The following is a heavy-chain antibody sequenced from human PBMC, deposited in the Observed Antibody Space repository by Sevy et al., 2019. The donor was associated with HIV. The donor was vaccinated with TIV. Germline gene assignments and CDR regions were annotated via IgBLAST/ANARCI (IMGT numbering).Heavy chain of an antibody. CDR3: ARAPSTNYFDD. J-gene: IGHJ4*02. V-gene: IGHV4-38-2*01. CDR1: GYSISSGYV. CDR2: VYHSGRP. Sequence: SETLSLTCDVSGYSISSGYVWGWIRQPPGGGLEWIDRVYHSGRPYYNPSLKSRVTISTDTSKNQFSMSLTSVTAADTAVYYCARAPSTNYFDDWGQGTLVTVSS.